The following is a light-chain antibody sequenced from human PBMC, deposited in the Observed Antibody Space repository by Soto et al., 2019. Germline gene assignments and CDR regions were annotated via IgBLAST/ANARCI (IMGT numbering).Light chain of an antibody. CDR1: QSLSKTY. J-gene: IGKJ1*01. V-gene: IGKV3-20*01. CDR2: GAS. Sequence: EIVLTQSPGTLSLSPGERATLSCRASQSLSKTYLAWYQKKPGQAPRLLIDGASSRATGTPDGFSGSGSGTDFTLTISRLEPEDFAVYYCQQYVSPPWTFGQGTKVEIK. CDR3: QQYVSPPWT.